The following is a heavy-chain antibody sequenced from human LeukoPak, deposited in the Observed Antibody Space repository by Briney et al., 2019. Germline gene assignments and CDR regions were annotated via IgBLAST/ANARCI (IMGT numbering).Heavy chain of an antibody. CDR3: ATGRWGSSWYRGFDP. CDR1: GGSITNTNY. D-gene: IGHD6-13*01. CDR2: VNLQGST. V-gene: IGHV4-4*02. Sequence: SETLSLTCGVSGGSITNTNYWTWVRQPPGKGLEWIGEVNLQGSTNYNPSLKSRVTISVDTSKNQFSLKMSSVTAADTAVYYCATGRWGSSWYRGFDPWGQGTLVTVSS. J-gene: IGHJ5*02.